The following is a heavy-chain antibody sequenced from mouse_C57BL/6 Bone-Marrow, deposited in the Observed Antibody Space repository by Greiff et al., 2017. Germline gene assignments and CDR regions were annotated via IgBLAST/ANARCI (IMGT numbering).Heavy chain of an antibody. CDR1: GYTFTDYN. D-gene: IGHD2-3*01. CDR2: INPNNGGT. V-gene: IGHV1-18*01. J-gene: IGHJ1*03. Sequence: VQLQQSGPELVKPGASEKIPCKASGYTFTDYNMDWVKQSHGKSLEWIGDINPNNGGTIYNQKFKGKATLTVDKSSSTAYMELRSLTSEDTAVYYCASFYDGPFGVWGTGTTVTVSS. CDR3: ASFYDGPFGV.